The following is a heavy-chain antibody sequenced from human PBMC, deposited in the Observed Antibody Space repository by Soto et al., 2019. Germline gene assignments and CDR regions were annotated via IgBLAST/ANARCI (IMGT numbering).Heavy chain of an antibody. Sequence: QVQLVQSGAEVKKPGASVKVSCKASGYTFTSYAMHWVRQAPGQSLEWMGWINAGNGNTKYSQKFQGRVTITRDTSASTAYMELSSLRSEDTAVYYCARGDYYYDSSGYYYPYYFDYWGQGTLVTVSS. CDR2: INAGNGNT. D-gene: IGHD3-22*01. V-gene: IGHV1-3*01. CDR1: GYTFTSYA. J-gene: IGHJ4*02. CDR3: ARGDYYYDSSGYYYPYYFDY.